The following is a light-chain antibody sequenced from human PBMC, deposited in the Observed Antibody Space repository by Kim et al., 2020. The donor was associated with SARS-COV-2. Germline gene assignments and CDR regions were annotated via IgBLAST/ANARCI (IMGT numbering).Light chain of an antibody. J-gene: IGKJ1*01. CDR1: QSVASSH. V-gene: IGKV3-20*01. CDR3: QQFRRSPWT. Sequence: SPGERATLSCRASQSVASSHLAWYKQKPGQAPRLLIYGASSRATGIPDRFSGSGSGTDFTLTISRLEPGDFAVYYCQQFRRSPWTFGQGTKVDIK. CDR2: GAS.